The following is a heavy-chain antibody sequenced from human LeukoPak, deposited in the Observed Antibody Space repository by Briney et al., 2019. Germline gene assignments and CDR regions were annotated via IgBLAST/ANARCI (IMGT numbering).Heavy chain of an antibody. CDR1: GFTFSDYW. Sequence: GGSLRLSCAVSGFTFSDYWMNWVRQAPGKGLEWVARVRQDGGEKSYVDSVKGRFTISRDNSKRSLYLQMSSLRAEDTAVYYCARDLTAAALYFDLWGQGTLVTVSS. V-gene: IGHV3-7*01. J-gene: IGHJ4*01. CDR2: VRQDGGEK. D-gene: IGHD6-13*01. CDR3: ARDLTAAALYFDL.